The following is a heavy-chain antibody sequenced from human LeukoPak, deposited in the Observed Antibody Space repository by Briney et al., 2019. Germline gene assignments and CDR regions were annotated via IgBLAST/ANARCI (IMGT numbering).Heavy chain of an antibody. V-gene: IGHV3-33*01. CDR3: VRSRDSYDRTGYPDY. CDR1: VLTFSTYN. D-gene: IGHD3/OR15-3a*01. CDR2: IWYDGKNK. J-gene: IGHJ4*02. Sequence: GGSLRLSCAASVLTFSTYNMHWVPQAPGKGLEWVTVIWYDGKNKYYTDSVTSRFTISRDNFKDTLYMEMNSLRAEDTAVYYCVRSRDSYDRTGYPDYWGQGTLVTVSS.